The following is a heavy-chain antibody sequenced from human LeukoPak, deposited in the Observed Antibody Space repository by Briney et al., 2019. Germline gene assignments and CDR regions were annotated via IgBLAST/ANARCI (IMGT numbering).Heavy chain of an antibody. J-gene: IGHJ4*02. D-gene: IGHD1-26*01. Sequence: GGSLGLSCAASGFTFSSYGMHWVRQAPGKGLEWVAFIRYDGSNKYFADSVKGRFTISRDNSKNTLSLQLNSLRAEDTAVYYCAKDQVVGNYFDYWGQGTLVTVSS. V-gene: IGHV3-30*02. CDR2: IRYDGSNK. CDR3: AKDQVVGNYFDY. CDR1: GFTFSSYG.